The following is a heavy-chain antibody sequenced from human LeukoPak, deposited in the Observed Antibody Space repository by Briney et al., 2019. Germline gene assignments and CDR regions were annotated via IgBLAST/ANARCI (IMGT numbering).Heavy chain of an antibody. CDR3: ARESYDYDAFDI. Sequence: PGGSLRLSCAASGFTFSDYYMSWIRRAPGKGLEWVSYISSSGSTIYYADSVKGRFTISRDNAKNSLYLQMNSLRAEDTAVYYCARESYDYDAFDIWGQGTMVTVSS. CDR2: ISSSGSTI. V-gene: IGHV3-11*04. D-gene: IGHD5-12*01. J-gene: IGHJ3*02. CDR1: GFTFSDYY.